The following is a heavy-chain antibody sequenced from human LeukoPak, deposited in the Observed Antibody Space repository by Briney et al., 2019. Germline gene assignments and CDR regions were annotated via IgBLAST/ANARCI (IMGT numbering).Heavy chain of an antibody. CDR3: ATADGGSLIFDY. J-gene: IGHJ4*02. D-gene: IGHD4-23*01. Sequence: ASVKVSCKVSGYTLTELSMHWVRQAPGKGLEWMGGFDPEDGETIYAQKFQGRVTMTEDTSTDTAHMELSSLRSEDTAVYYCATADGGSLIFDYWGQGTLVTVSS. V-gene: IGHV1-24*01. CDR1: GYTLTELS. CDR2: FDPEDGET.